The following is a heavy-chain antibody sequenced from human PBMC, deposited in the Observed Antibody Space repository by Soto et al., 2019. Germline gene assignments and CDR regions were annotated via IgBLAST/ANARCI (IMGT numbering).Heavy chain of an antibody. V-gene: IGHV3-30*03. J-gene: IGHJ4*02. D-gene: IGHD7-27*01. Sequence: QVQLVESGGGVVQPGRSLRLSCAVSGFTVSTYGMHWVRQAPGKGLEWVAVISRDGGTTYYADSVKGRFTISRDNSRNTLFLEMNSLRGADMAVYYCTGAVASGYWGQGTLVTVSS. CDR2: ISRDGGTT. CDR3: TGAVASGY. CDR1: GFTVSTYG.